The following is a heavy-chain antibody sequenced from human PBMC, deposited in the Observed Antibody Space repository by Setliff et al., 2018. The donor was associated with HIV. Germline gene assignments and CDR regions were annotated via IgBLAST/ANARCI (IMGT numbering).Heavy chain of an antibody. V-gene: IGHV4-61*09. CDR3: ARGLSIFGVATPGFYSFMDV. Sequence: SETLSLTCTVSGGSISSGSDYWSWIRQPAGKGLEWIGQIHISGTTNYNPSLKSRVTISIDTSKHQFSLKLTSVTAADTALYYCARGLSIFGVATPGFYSFMDVWGKGTTVTVSS. CDR1: GGSISSGSDY. J-gene: IGHJ6*03. CDR2: IHISGTT. D-gene: IGHD3-3*01.